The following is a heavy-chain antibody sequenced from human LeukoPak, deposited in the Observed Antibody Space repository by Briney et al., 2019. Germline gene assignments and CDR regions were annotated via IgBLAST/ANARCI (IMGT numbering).Heavy chain of an antibody. CDR2: ISYDGSNK. D-gene: IGHD5-18*01. CDR3: ARDGYTAMVTGAFDI. V-gene: IGHV3-30*04. J-gene: IGHJ3*02. Sequence: GGSLRLSCAASGFTFSSYAMHWVRPAPRKGLEWVAVISYDGSNKYYADSVKGRFTITRDNSKNTLYLQMNSLRAEDTAVYYCARDGYTAMVTGAFDIWGQGTMVTVSS. CDR1: GFTFSSYA.